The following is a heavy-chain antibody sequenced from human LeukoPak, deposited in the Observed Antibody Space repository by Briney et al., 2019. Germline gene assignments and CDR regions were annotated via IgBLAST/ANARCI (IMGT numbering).Heavy chain of an antibody. V-gene: IGHV1-69*06. CDR1: GGTFSSYA. CDR2: IIPIFGTA. D-gene: IGHD3-10*01. Sequence: SVKVSCKASGGTFSSYAISWVRQAPGQGLEWMGGIIPIFGTANYAQKFQGRVTITADKSTSTAYMELSSLRSEDTAVYYCAKVRGSNANYYFDFWGQGTLVTISS. CDR3: AKVRGSNANYYFDF. J-gene: IGHJ4*02.